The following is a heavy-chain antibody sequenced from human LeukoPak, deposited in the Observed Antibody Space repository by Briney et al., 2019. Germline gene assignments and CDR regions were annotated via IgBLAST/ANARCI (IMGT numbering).Heavy chain of an antibody. V-gene: IGHV4-38-2*02. CDR2: IYHSGST. CDR1: GYSISSGYY. J-gene: IGHJ4*02. Sequence: SETLSLTCTVSGYSISSGYYWGWIRQPPGKGLEWIGSIYHSGSTYYNPSLKSRVTISVDTSKSQSSLKLSSVTAADTAVYYCARGTLLGSSSSLLFDYWGQGTLVTVSS. D-gene: IGHD6-13*01. CDR3: ARGTLLGSSSSLLFDY.